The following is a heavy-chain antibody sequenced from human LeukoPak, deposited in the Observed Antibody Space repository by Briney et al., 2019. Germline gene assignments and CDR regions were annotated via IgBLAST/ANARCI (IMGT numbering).Heavy chain of an antibody. V-gene: IGHV3-74*01. Sequence: GGSLRLSCAASGFTFSSYWMHWVRQAPGKGLVWVSRINSDGSSTSYADSVKGRFTTSRDNAKNTLYLQINSLRAEDTAVYYCERERAAALGWWGQGTLVTVSS. CDR1: GFTFSSYW. J-gene: IGHJ4*02. D-gene: IGHD6-13*01. CDR3: ERERAAALGW. CDR2: INSDGSST.